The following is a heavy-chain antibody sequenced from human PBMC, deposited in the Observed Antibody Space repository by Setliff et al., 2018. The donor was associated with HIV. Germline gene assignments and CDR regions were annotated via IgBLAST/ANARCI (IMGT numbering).Heavy chain of an antibody. CDR3: ARGIDNFWSGYVR. J-gene: IGHJ4*02. D-gene: IGHD3-3*01. CDR2: IYYSGGT. V-gene: IGHV4-38-2*02. Sequence: KPSETLSLTCIVSGYSISSGYYWGWIRQSPGKGLEWIGYIYYSGGTYYNPSLKSRVTISVDTSKNLFSLKLSSVTPADTAVYYCARGIDNFWSGYVRWGQGTLVTVSS. CDR1: GYSISSGYY.